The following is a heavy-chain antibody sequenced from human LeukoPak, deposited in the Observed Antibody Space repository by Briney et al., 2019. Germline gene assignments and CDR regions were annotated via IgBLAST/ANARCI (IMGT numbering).Heavy chain of an antibody. CDR1: GFTFDDYA. CDR3: AKDISSSSWYKGWFDP. D-gene: IGHD6-13*01. CDR2: ISWNSGSI. V-gene: IGHV3-9*01. Sequence: GGSLRLSCAASGFTFDDYAMHWVRQAPGKGLEWVSGISWNSGSIGYADSVKGRFTISRDNAKNSLYLQMNSLRAEDTALYYCAKDISSSSWYKGWFDPWGQGTLVTVSS. J-gene: IGHJ5*02.